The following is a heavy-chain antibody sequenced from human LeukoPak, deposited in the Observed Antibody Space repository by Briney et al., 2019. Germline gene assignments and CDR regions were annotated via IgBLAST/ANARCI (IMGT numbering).Heavy chain of an antibody. J-gene: IGHJ3*02. V-gene: IGHV3-33*01. CDR3: ARNYGSGRGSDALDI. D-gene: IGHD3-10*01. Sequence: GGSLRLSCAASGFTFSNYGMHWVRQAPGKGLEWVAVIWYDGNNKSYADSVKGRFTISRDNSKNTLYLQMNSLRAEDTAVYYCARNYGSGRGSDALDIWCQGTMVTVSS. CDR1: GFTFSNYG. CDR2: IWYDGNNK.